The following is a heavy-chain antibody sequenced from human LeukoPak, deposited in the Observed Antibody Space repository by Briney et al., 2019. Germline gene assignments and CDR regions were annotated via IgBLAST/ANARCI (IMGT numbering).Heavy chain of an antibody. CDR2: IYYSGST. CDR3: ARGPGGWNWYFDL. D-gene: IGHD4-23*01. CDR1: GGSISSYY. V-gene: IGHV4-59*01. J-gene: IGHJ2*01. Sequence: PSETLSLTCTVSGGSISSYYWSWIRQPPGKGLEWIGYIYYSGSTNYNPSFKSRVTISVDTSKNQFSLKLSSVTAADTAVYYCARGPGGWNWYFDLWGRGTLVTVSS.